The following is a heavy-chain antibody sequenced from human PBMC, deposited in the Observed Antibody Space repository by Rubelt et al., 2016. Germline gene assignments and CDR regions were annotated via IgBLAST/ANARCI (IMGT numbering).Heavy chain of an antibody. J-gene: IGHJ4*02. Sequence: EVQLVESGGGLVKPGWSLRLSCAASGFTFSNAWMSWVRQAPGKGLEWVGRLKCKTDGGTTDYAAPVKGRFTISRDDSKNTLYLQRNSLKTEDTAVYYCTTDGDSSSSGWTTWGQGALVTVSS. CDR3: TTDGDSSSSGWTT. D-gene: IGHD6-6*01. V-gene: IGHV3-15*01. CDR2: LKCKTDGGTT. CDR1: GFTFSNAW.